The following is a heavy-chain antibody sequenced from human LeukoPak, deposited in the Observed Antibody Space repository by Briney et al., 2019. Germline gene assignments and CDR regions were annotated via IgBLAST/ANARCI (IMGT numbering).Heavy chain of an antibody. CDR1: GGTFSSYA. CDR3: ARAGKVVVAAAD. CDR2: IIPIFGTA. J-gene: IGHJ4*02. Sequence: RASVKVSCEASGGTFSSYAISWVRQAPGQGLEWMGRIIPIFGTANYAQKFQGRVTITADKSTSTAYMELSSLRSEDTAVYYCARAGKVVVAAADWGQGTLVTVSS. D-gene: IGHD2-15*01. V-gene: IGHV1-69*06.